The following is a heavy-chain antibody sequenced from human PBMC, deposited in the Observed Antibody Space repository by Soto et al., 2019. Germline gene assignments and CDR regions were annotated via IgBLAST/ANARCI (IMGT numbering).Heavy chain of an antibody. CDR2: IIPIFGTA. V-gene: IGHV1-69*13. D-gene: IGHD3-22*01. J-gene: IGHJ6*02. CDR1: GGTFSSYA. CDR3: ARGFYDSSGYGYYYYGMDV. Sequence: ASVKVSCKASGGTFSSYAISWVRQAPGQGLEWMGGIIPIFGTANYAQKFQGRVTITADESTSTAYMELSSLRSEDTAVYYCARGFYDSSGYGYYYYGMDVWGQGTTVTVSS.